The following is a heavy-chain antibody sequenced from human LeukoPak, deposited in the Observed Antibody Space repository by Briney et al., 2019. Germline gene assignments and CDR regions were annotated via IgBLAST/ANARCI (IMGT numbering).Heavy chain of an antibody. CDR3: VRDGRSGWHFDY. D-gene: IGHD6-19*01. Sequence: PGGSLRLSCAASGFDLSTYEMNWVRQAPGKGLEWIADITISGHTKNYADSVKGRFTISRDNARTSLYLQMNSLRAEDTAVYYCVRDGRSGWHFDYWGQGILVTVSS. CDR1: GFDLSTYE. V-gene: IGHV3-48*03. CDR2: ITISGHTK. J-gene: IGHJ4*02.